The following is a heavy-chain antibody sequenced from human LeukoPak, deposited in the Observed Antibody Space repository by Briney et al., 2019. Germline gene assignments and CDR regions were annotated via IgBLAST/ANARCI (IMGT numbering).Heavy chain of an antibody. V-gene: IGHV4-30-4*08. J-gene: IGHJ4*02. CDR1: GGSISSGDHY. CDR2: IYYSGST. Sequence: SETLSLTCTVSGGSISSGDHYWSWIRQPPGKGLEWIGYIYYSGSTYYNPSLKSRVTISVDTSKNQFSLKLSSVTAADTAVYYCARHVFGSGWFPFDYWGQGTLVTVSS. CDR3: ARHVFGSGWFPFDY. D-gene: IGHD6-19*01.